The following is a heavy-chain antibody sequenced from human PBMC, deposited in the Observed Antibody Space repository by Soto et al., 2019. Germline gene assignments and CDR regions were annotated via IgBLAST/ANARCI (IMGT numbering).Heavy chain of an antibody. CDR1: GYTFANYY. CDR2: INPSSGRT. D-gene: IGHD2-21*02. CDR3: ARLLAPYCGGDCYSGFDY. Sequence: ASVKVSCKASGYTFANYYMNWVRQAPGQGLEWMGVINPSSGRTYYAQKIQGRVTMTRDTSTTTVYMELSSLRSEDTAVFYCARLLAPYCGGDCYSGFDYWGQGALVTVSS. J-gene: IGHJ4*02. V-gene: IGHV1-46*01.